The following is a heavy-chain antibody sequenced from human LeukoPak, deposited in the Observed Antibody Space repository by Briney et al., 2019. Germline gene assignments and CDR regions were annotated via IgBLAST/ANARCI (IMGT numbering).Heavy chain of an antibody. Sequence: PGRSLRLSCTASGFTFGDYGMSWVRQAPGKGLEWVSVVYSDGTTNYADSVRGRFSTSRDTYKNTIYLQMNSLRADDTAVYYCARAGAAAGSYWGQGTLVTVSA. CDR2: VYSDGTT. CDR1: GFTFGDYG. CDR3: ARAGAAAGSY. J-gene: IGHJ4*02. D-gene: IGHD6-13*01. V-gene: IGHV3-53*01.